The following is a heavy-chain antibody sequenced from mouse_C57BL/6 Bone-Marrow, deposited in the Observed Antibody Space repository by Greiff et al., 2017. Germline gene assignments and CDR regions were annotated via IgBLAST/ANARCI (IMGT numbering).Heavy chain of an antibody. V-gene: IGHV1-64*01. J-gene: IGHJ4*01. CDR1: GYTFTSYW. Sequence: QVQLQQSGAELVKPGASVKLSCKASGYTFTSYWMHWVKQRPGQGLEWIGMIHPNSGSTKYNEKFKSKATLTVDKSSSTAYMQLCSLTSDASAVSYVALCYHYDGAMDYWGQGTSVTVYS. D-gene: IGHD2-4*01. CDR2: IHPNSGST. CDR3: ALCYHYDGAMDY.